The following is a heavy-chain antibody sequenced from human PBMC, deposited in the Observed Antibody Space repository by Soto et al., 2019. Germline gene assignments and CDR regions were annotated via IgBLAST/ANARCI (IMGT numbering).Heavy chain of an antibody. CDR1: GFTLSSYW. D-gene: IGHD3-3*01. J-gene: IGHJ4*02. V-gene: IGHV3-7*03. Sequence: QPGGSLRLSCAASGFTLSSYWMSWVRQAPGKGLEWVANIKQDGSEKYYVDSVKGRFTISRDNAKNSLYLQMNSLRAEDTAVYYCARVRSVMIHHYFDYWGQGTLVTVSS. CDR3: ARVRSVMIHHYFDY. CDR2: IKQDGSEK.